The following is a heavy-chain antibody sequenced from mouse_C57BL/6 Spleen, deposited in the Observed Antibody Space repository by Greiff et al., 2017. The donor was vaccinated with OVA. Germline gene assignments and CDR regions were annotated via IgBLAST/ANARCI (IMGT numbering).Heavy chain of an antibody. J-gene: IGHJ2*01. CDR1: GYAFSSSW. V-gene: IGHV1-82*01. CDR2: IYPGDGDT. Sequence: VQLQESGPELVKPGASVKISCKASGYAFSSSWMNWVKQRPGKGLEWIGRIYPGDGDTNYNGKFKGKATLTADKSSSTAYMQLSSLTSEDSAVYFCARGGELLDYWGQGTTLTVSS. D-gene: IGHD2-1*01. CDR3: ARGGELLDY.